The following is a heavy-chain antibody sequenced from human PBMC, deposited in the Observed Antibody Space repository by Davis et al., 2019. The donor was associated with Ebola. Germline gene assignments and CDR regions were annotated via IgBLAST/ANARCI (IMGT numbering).Heavy chain of an antibody. Sequence: ASVKVSCKASGYTFTGYYMHWVRQAPGQGLEWMGRINPHSGGTNYAQKFQGRVTMTRDTSISTAYMEVGSLRSDDTAVYYCARAQFPTTSDHWGQGTLVTVSS. D-gene: IGHD1-1*01. V-gene: IGHV1-2*06. J-gene: IGHJ4*02. CDR2: INPHSGGT. CDR1: GYTFTGYY. CDR3: ARAQFPTTSDH.